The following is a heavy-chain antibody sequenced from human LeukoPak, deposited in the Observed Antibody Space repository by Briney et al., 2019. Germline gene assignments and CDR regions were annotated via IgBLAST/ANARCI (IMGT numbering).Heavy chain of an antibody. D-gene: IGHD6-13*01. V-gene: IGHV3-48*04. CDR3: ARDDTLAAAGSEGYYFDY. Sequence: GGSLTLSCAASGLTFSSYSMNWVRQAPGKGLEWVSFISTGGLTIYYADSVKGRFTISRDNAKNSLYLQMSSPRAEDTAVYYCARDDTLAAAGSEGYYFDYWGQGTLVTVSS. CDR1: GLTFSSYS. J-gene: IGHJ4*02. CDR2: ISTGGLTI.